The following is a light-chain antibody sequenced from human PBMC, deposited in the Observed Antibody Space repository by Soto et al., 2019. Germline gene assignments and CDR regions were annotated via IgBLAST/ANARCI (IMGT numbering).Light chain of an antibody. CDR1: KSVGSY. CDR3: QQRSSWLRT. V-gene: IGKV3-11*01. CDR2: DAS. Sequence: EFWLHNSPATLPLFQGERATLSSRASKSVGSYLAWYQQKPGQAPRLLIYDASNRATGIPARFSGSGSGTDFTLTISSLEPEDFAVYYCQQRSSWLRTFGQGTRLEIK. J-gene: IGKJ5*01.